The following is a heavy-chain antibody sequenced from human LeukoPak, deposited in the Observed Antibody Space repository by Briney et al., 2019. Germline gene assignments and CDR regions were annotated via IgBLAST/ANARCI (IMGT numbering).Heavy chain of an antibody. D-gene: IGHD6-13*01. J-gene: IGHJ5*02. V-gene: IGHV1-18*01. CDR3: ARNSGYSSSWSRGWFDP. CDR2: ISAYNGNT. Sequence: GASVKVSCKASGYTFTSYGISWVRQAPGQGLEWMGWISAYNGNTNYAQKLQGRVTMTTDTSTSTAYMELRSLRSDDTAVYYCARNSGYSSSWSRGWFDPWGQGTLVTVSS. CDR1: GYTFTSYG.